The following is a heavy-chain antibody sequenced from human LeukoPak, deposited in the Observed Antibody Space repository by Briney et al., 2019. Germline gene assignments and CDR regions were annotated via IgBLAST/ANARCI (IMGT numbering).Heavy chain of an antibody. CDR3: AREASPPYYDFWSGYYRKELDYYYYGMDV. D-gene: IGHD3-3*01. CDR1: GFSFSSYW. V-gene: IGHV3-7*03. J-gene: IGHJ6*02. Sequence: GGSLRLSCAASGFSFSSYWMSWVRQAPGKGLEWAANIKQDGSEKYYVDSVKGRFTISRDNAKNSLYLQMNSLRAEDTAVYYCAREASPPYYDFWSGYYRKELDYYYYGMDVWGQGTTVTVSS. CDR2: IKQDGSEK.